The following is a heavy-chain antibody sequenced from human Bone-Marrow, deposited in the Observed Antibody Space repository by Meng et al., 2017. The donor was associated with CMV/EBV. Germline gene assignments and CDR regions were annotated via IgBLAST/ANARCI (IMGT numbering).Heavy chain of an antibody. CDR1: EFTFSDYY. Sequence: GESLKISCAASEFTFSDYYMSWIRQAPGKGPEWLSYISCSSTTTYYADSVKGRFTISRDNAKKSLYLQMNSLRAEYTAVYYCARAYNVAGWFDPWGQGTPVTVSS. CDR3: ARAYNVAGWFDP. J-gene: IGHJ5*02. V-gene: IGHV3-11*01. CDR2: ISCSSTTT. D-gene: IGHD1-14*01.